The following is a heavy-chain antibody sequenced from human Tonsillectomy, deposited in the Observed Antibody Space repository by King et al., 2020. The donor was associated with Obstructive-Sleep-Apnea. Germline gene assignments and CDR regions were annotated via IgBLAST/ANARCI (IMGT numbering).Heavy chain of an antibody. CDR3: ARSPSSSWCQDHWYFDL. J-gene: IGHJ2*01. CDR1: GFTVSSNY. D-gene: IGHD6-13*01. V-gene: IGHV3-66*01. Sequence: VQLVESGGGLVQPGGSLRLSCAASGFTVSSNYVSWCRQAQGRGLEWVAIIYSGDNTYYADSVKDRCTISRDTSQNTLYLQMGSLRAEDTAVYYCARSPSSSWCQDHWYFDLWGRGTLVTVSS. CDR2: IYSGDNT.